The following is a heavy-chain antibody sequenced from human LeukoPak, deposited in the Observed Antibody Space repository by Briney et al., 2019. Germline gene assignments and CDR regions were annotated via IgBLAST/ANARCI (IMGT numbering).Heavy chain of an antibody. Sequence: KPSQTLSLTCAIYGGSFGTHSWTWIRQPPGKGLEWIGSTYYSGSTYYNPSLKSRVTISVDTSKNQFSLKLSSVTAADTAVYYCARRGEAVVDYWGQGTLVTVSS. D-gene: IGHD6-19*01. V-gene: IGHV4-39*01. CDR1: GGSFGTHS. CDR3: ARRGEAVVDY. J-gene: IGHJ4*02. CDR2: TYYSGST.